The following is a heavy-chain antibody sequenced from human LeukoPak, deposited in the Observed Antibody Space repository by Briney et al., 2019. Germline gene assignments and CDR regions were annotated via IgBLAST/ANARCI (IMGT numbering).Heavy chain of an antibody. D-gene: IGHD3-10*01. CDR1: GFTVSSNY. CDR3: VRGANYDSGSYYRDGYSQN. Sequence: GGSLRLSCAVSGFTVSSNYMTWVRQAPGKGLEWVSFIYSGGSTYYADSVKGRFTISRDNSKNTVYLQMNNLTAEDTALYYCVRGANYDSGSYYRDGYSQNWGQGTLVTVSS. V-gene: IGHV3-53*01. CDR2: IYSGGST. J-gene: IGHJ1*01.